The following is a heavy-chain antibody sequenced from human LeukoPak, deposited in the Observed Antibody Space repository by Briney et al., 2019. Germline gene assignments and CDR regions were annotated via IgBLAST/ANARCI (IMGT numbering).Heavy chain of an antibody. D-gene: IGHD3-10*01. CDR1: GGSISSYY. CDR3: ARVMGEETYYGSGSRPWAGAAFDI. J-gene: IGHJ3*02. CDR2: IYYSGST. V-gene: IGHV4-59*01. Sequence: PSETLSLTCTVSGGSISSYYWSWIRQPPGKGLEWIGYIYYSGSTNYNPSLKSRVTISVDTSKNQFSLKLSSVTAADTAVYYCARVMGEETYYGSGSRPWAGAAFDIWGQGTMVTVSS.